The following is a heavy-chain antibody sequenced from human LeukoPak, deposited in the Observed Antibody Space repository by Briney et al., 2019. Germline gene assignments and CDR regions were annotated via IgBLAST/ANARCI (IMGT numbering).Heavy chain of an antibody. Sequence: PSETLSLTCSVSGGSISNRYWSWIRQPPGKGLEWIGYIFYSGSTNYNPSLKSRVTISVDMSKNQFSLKLTSVTAADTAVYYCARHDFWSGLDYWGQGTLVTVSS. V-gene: IGHV4-59*11. J-gene: IGHJ4*02. CDR2: IFYSGST. CDR3: ARHDFWSGLDY. D-gene: IGHD3-3*01. CDR1: GGSISNRY.